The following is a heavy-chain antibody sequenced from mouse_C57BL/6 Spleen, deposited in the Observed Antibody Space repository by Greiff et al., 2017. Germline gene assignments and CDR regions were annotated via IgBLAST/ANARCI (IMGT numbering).Heavy chain of an antibody. D-gene: IGHD2-5*01. CDR1: GYSFTSYY. CDR3: ARTSYSNPYFDY. Sequence: QVQLKESGPELVKPGASVKISCKASGYSFTSYYIHWVKQRPGQGLEWIGWIYPGSGNTKYNEKFKGKATLTADTSSSTAYMQLSSLTSEDSAVYYCARTSYSNPYFDYWGQGTTLTVSS. J-gene: IGHJ2*01. CDR2: IYPGSGNT. V-gene: IGHV1-66*01.